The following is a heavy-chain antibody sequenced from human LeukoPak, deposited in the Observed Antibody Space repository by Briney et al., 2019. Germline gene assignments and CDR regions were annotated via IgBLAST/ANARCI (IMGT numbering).Heavy chain of an antibody. Sequence: GGSLRLSCAASGFTFSSYEMNWVRQAPGKGLEWVSYISSSGSTIYYADSVKGRFTISRDNAKNSLYLQMNSLRAEDTAVYYCARLDSSSWYFTFDYWGQGTLVTVSS. D-gene: IGHD6-13*01. CDR2: ISSSGSTI. J-gene: IGHJ4*02. V-gene: IGHV3-48*03. CDR1: GFTFSSYE. CDR3: ARLDSSSWYFTFDY.